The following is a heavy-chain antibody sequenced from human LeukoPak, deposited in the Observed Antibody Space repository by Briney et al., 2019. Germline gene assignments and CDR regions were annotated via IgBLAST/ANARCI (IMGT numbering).Heavy chain of an antibody. CDR1: GFTFSSYG. V-gene: IGHV3-30*18. CDR3: AKDFGASRVRQYSSSWYNWFDP. J-gene: IGHJ5*02. D-gene: IGHD6-13*01. CDR2: ISYDGSNK. Sequence: GRSLRLSCAASGFTFSSYGMHWVRQAPGKGLEWVAVISYDGSNKYYADSVKGRFTISRDNSKNTLYLQMNSLRAEDTAVYYCAKDFGASRVRQYSSSWYNWFDPWGQGTLVTVSS.